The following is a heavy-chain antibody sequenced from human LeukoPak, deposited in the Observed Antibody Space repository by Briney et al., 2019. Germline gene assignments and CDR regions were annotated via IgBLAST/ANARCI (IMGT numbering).Heavy chain of an antibody. CDR1: GFTFSAYA. CDR3: ARDSDYDSGYYYYMDV. D-gene: IGHD3-10*01. Sequence: GGSLRLSCTGSGFTFSAYALSWVRQAPGKGLEWVSVISGSGETYYADSVKGRFTISRDISEKTLYLQMNSLRAEDTAVCYCARDSDYDSGYYYYMDVWGKGTTVTVSS. CDR2: ISGSGET. V-gene: IGHV3-23*01. J-gene: IGHJ6*03.